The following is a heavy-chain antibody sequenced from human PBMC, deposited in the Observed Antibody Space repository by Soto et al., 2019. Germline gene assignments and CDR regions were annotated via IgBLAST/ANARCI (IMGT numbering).Heavy chain of an antibody. CDR1: GGTFSSYA. J-gene: IGHJ3*02. D-gene: IGHD1-26*01. CDR3: VFRKSGSYSYAFDI. V-gene: IGHV1-69*13. CDR2: ISPICGTA. Sequence: SVKVSCKASGGTFSSYASSWVRQAPGQGREGMGGISPICGTANYAQKFQGRVTITADESTSTADIELSSLRSEDTAVYYCVFRKSGSYSYAFDIWGQGTMVTVSS.